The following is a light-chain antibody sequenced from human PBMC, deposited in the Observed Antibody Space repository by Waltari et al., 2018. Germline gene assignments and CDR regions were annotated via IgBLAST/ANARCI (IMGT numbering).Light chain of an antibody. Sequence: EIVLTPSPGTLSLSPGERATLSCRASQRVTSTYLAWYQQKPGRSPRLLIYGASSRATGVPDRFSGGGSATDFTLTITRLEPEDFAVYYCQQYSQSPITFGQGTRLDNK. CDR1: QRVTSTY. J-gene: IGKJ5*01. V-gene: IGKV3-20*01. CDR2: GAS. CDR3: QQYSQSPIT.